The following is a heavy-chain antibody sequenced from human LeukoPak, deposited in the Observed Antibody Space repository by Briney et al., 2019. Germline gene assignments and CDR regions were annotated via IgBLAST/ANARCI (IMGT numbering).Heavy chain of an antibody. CDR2: ISGKGVGT. Sequence: GGSLRLSCAPSGFPYSRNAMNWARQAPGKGLEWVAPISGKGVGTYYADSVKGRFNISRDNSKNTLYLQMNSLRTEDTAVYHCAKDANYFDSGSYLIPFDFWGQGTLVTVSS. CDR1: GFPYSRNA. V-gene: IGHV3-23*01. CDR3: AKDANYFDSGSYLIPFDF. J-gene: IGHJ4*02. D-gene: IGHD3-22*01.